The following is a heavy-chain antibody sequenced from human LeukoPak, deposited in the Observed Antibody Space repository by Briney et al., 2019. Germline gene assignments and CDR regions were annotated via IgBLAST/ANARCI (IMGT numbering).Heavy chain of an antibody. Sequence: GGSLRLSCAASGFTFSSYSMNWVRQAPGKGREWVSSIISSSSYIYYADSVKGRFTISRDNAKNSLYLQMNSLRAEDTAMYFCAREGPDYWGQGTLVIVSS. CDR1: GFTFSSYS. V-gene: IGHV3-21*01. J-gene: IGHJ4*02. CDR2: IISSSSYI. CDR3: AREGPDY.